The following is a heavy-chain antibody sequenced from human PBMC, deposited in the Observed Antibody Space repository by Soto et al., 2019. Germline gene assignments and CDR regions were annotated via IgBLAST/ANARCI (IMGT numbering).Heavy chain of an antibody. CDR1: GFTFSSYS. CDR2: ISSSSSYI. J-gene: IGHJ5*02. D-gene: IGHD5-12*01. Sequence: PGGSLRLSCAASGFTFSSYSMNWVRQAPGKGLEWVSSISSSSSYIYYADSVKGRFTISRDNAKNSLYLQMNSLRAEDTAVYYCARDPLRSTSGQYNWFDPWGQGTLVTVSS. CDR3: ARDPLRSTSGQYNWFDP. V-gene: IGHV3-21*01.